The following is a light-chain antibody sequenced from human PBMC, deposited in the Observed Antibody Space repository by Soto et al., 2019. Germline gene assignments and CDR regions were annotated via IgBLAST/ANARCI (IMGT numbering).Light chain of an antibody. J-gene: IGKJ4*01. Sequence: DIQMTQSPSSVSASVGDRVTITCRASRDIKTSLAWYQQRPGKGPELLIYDASTLQSGVPSRISASGSGTEFTLTISRLQPEDFATFYCQQINSFPPTFGGGTKVAI. V-gene: IGKV1-12*01. CDR3: QQINSFPPT. CDR1: RDIKTS. CDR2: DAS.